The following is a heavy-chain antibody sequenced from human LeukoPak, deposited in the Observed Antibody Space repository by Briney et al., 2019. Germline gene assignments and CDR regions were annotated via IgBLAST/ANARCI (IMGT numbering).Heavy chain of an antibody. V-gene: IGHV1-2*02. CDR1: GYTFTGYY. CDR2: INPNSGGT. D-gene: IGHD2-8*01. Sequence: ASVKVSCKASGYTFTGYYMHWVRQAPGQGLEWMGWINPNSGGTNYAQKFQGRVTMTRDTSISTAYMELSRLRSDDTAVYYCAKDGQSFNSMYDYFDSWGQGTLVTVSS. CDR3: AKDGQSFNSMYDYFDS. J-gene: IGHJ4*02.